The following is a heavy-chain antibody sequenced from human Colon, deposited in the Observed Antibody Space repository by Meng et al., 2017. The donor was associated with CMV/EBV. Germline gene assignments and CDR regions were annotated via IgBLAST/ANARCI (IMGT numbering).Heavy chain of an antibody. V-gene: IGHV1-46*01. J-gene: IGHJ4*02. CDR1: GYTFTGTH. CDR3: ARDYAGSWTVDY. CDR2: ITPSGDNT. Sequence: CKSSGYTFTGTHMHWVRQAPGQGLKWMGIITPSGDNTRFAQKFQGRLTMTRDTSTSTDYMELSSLRSEDTAVYYCARDYAGSWTVDYWGQGTLVTVSS. D-gene: IGHD6-13*01.